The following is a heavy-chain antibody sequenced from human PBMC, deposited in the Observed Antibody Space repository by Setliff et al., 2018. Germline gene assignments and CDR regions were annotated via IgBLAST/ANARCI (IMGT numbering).Heavy chain of an antibody. CDR1: GYTLTSYG. J-gene: IGHJ4*02. D-gene: IGHD5-12*01. CDR3: ARDLEMATPLTY. Sequence: ASVKVSCKASGYTLTSYGISWVRQAPGQGLEWMGWISAYNGNTNYAQKLQGRVTMTTDASTSTAYMELSSLRSEDTAVYYCARDLEMATPLTYWGQGTLVTVSS. CDR2: ISAYNGNT. V-gene: IGHV1-18*01.